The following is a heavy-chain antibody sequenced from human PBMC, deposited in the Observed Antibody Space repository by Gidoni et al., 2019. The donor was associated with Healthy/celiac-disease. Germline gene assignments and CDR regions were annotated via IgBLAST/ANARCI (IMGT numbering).Heavy chain of an antibody. J-gene: IGHJ6*02. D-gene: IGHD6-6*01. Sequence: QVQLVESGGGVVQPGRSLRLSCAASGFTFSSYGMHWVRQAPGKGLEWVAVISYDGSNKYYADSEKGRFTISRDNSKNTLCLQMNSLRAEDTAVYYCAKDLYEYSSSNYYYGMDVWGQGTTVTVSS. CDR3: AKDLYEYSSSNYYYGMDV. CDR2: ISYDGSNK. CDR1: GFTFSSYG. V-gene: IGHV3-30*18.